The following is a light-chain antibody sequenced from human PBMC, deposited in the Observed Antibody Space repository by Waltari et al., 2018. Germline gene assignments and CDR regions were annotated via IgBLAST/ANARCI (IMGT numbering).Light chain of an antibody. CDR3: QQFNSYPRT. CDR2: AAS. Sequence: IQLTQSPSALSASVGHRVTITCRATQDIYTYLAWYQQEPGKAPKLLIYAASTLQSGVPSRFSGSGSGTDFTLTISSLQPEDFATYYCQQFNSYPRTFGQGTKVEIK. J-gene: IGKJ1*01. CDR1: QDIYTY. V-gene: IGKV1-9*01.